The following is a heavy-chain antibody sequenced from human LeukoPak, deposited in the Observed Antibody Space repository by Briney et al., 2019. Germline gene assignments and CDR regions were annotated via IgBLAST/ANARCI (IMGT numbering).Heavy chain of an antibody. CDR2: IKSKTDGGTT. Sequence: GGSLRLSCAASGFTFSNAWMSWVRQAPGKGLEWVGRIKSKTDGGTTDYAAPVKGRFTISRDDSKNTLYLQMNSLKTEDTAVYYCTTDYPGLYYYYGMDVWGQGTTVTVSS. D-gene: IGHD3-16*02. CDR1: GFTFSNAW. J-gene: IGHJ6*02. V-gene: IGHV3-15*01. CDR3: TTDYPGLYYYYGMDV.